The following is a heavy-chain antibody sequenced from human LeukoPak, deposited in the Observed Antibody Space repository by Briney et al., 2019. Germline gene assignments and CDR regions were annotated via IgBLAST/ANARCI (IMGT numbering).Heavy chain of an antibody. CDR1: GFTFSSYW. J-gene: IGHJ5*02. V-gene: IGHV3-74*01. CDR2: INSDGSST. Sequence: GGSLRLSCAASGFTFSSYWMHWVRQAPGKGLVWVSRINSDGSSTSYADSVKGRFTISRDNAKNTLYLQMNSLRAEDTAVYYCARGGITIFGVAPARWFDPWGQGTLVPSPQ. CDR3: ARGGITIFGVAPARWFDP. D-gene: IGHD3-3*01.